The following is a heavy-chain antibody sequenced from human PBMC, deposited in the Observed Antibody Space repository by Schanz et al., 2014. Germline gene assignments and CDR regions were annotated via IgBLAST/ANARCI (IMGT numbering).Heavy chain of an antibody. CDR2: ITAYNGDT. Sequence: QVQLVQSGAEVKKPGSSVKVSCKASGGTFSTYTISWVRQAPGQGLEWMGWITAYNGDTNYALKLQGRVTITADRSTSTAYMELSSLRSEDTAVYYCARGGGPEDVFDIGGQGTILTVSS. CDR3: ARGGGPEDVFDI. V-gene: IGHV1-69*08. CDR1: GGTFSTYT. J-gene: IGHJ3*02. D-gene: IGHD5-12*01.